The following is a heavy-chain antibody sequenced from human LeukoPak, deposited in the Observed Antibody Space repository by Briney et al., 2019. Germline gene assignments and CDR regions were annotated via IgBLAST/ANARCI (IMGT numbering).Heavy chain of an antibody. Sequence: ASVTVSCKASGYTFTSYYMHWVRQAPGQGLEWMGVVNPSGGRTTYAQKFQGRFTMTRDTSTSTVYMELSRLRSEDTAVYYCARGDSYGDFEAGYWGQGTRVTVSS. CDR3: ARGDSYGDFEAGY. V-gene: IGHV1-46*01. D-gene: IGHD4-17*01. J-gene: IGHJ4*02. CDR1: GYTFTSYY. CDR2: VNPSGGRT.